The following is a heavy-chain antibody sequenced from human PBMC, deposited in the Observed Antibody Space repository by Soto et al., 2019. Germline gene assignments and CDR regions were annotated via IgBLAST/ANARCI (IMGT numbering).Heavy chain of an antibody. CDR2: IYYSGST. CDR3: ARHATAMVIGFYDY. J-gene: IGHJ4*02. Sequence: SETLSLTCTFSGGSISSSSYYWGWIRQPPGKGLEWIGSIYYSGSTYYNPSLKSRVTISVDTSKNQFSLKLSSVTAADTAVYYCARHATAMVIGFYDYWGQGTLVTSPQ. D-gene: IGHD5-18*01. V-gene: IGHV4-39*01. CDR1: GGSISSSSYY.